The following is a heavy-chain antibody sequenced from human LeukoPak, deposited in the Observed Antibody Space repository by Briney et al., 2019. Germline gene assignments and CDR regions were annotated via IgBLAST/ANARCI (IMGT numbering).Heavy chain of an antibody. V-gene: IGHV3-23*01. CDR3: AKTPGIVVVITTYYFDN. J-gene: IGHJ4*02. CDR1: GFTFRDHG. Sequence: PGGSLRLSCEASGFTFRDHGMSWVRRAPGKGLEWVSAISGSGDSTYYADSVKGRFTISRDNSKNTLYLQMNSLRAEDTAVYYCAKTPGIVVVITTYYFDNWGQGTLVTVSS. D-gene: IGHD3-22*01. CDR2: ISGSGDST.